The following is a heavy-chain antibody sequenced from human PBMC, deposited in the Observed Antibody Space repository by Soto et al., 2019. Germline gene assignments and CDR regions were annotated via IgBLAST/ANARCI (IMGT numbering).Heavy chain of an antibody. CDR3: ASNPGGYYDSSGYPFYYYGMDV. Sequence: PSETLSLTCTVSGGSISSGGYYWSWIRQHPGKGLEWIGYIYYSGSTYYNPSLKSRVTISVDTSKNQFSLKLSSVTAADTAVYYCASNPGGYYDSSGYPFYYYGMDVWGQGTTVTVSS. CDR2: IYYSGST. CDR1: GGSISSGGYY. D-gene: IGHD3-22*01. V-gene: IGHV4-31*03. J-gene: IGHJ6*02.